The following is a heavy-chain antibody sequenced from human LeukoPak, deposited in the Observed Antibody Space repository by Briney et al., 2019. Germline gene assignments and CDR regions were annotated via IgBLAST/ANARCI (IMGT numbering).Heavy chain of an antibody. D-gene: IGHD3-10*01. V-gene: IGHV4-39*07. J-gene: IGHJ4*02. Sequence: SETLSLTCTVSGGSISSSSYYWGWIRQPSGKGLEWIGSIYYSGSTYYNPSLKSRVTISVDTSKNQFSLKLSSVTAADTAVYYCARDYYGSGSLLKWGQGTLVTVSS. CDR2: IYYSGST. CDR1: GGSISSSSYY. CDR3: ARDYYGSGSLLK.